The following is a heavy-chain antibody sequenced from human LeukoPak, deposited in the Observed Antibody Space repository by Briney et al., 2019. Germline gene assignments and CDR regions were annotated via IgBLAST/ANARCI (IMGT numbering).Heavy chain of an antibody. CDR3: ARRSESSGYQFDY. V-gene: IGHV4-59*08. J-gene: IGHJ4*02. CDR2: IFYSGST. CDR1: GGSISSDY. D-gene: IGHD3-22*01. Sequence: SETLSLTCTVSGGSISSDYWSWIRQPPGKGLEWIGYIFYSGSTNYNPSLKSRVTISVDTSNNQFSLKLSSVTAADKAVYYCARRSESSGYQFDYGGQGTLVTLSS.